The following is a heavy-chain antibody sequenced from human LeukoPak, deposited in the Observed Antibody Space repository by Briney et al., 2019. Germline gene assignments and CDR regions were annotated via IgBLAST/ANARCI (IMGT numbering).Heavy chain of an antibody. D-gene: IGHD6-13*01. V-gene: IGHV1-24*01. CDR1: GYTLTELS. Sequence: ASVKVSCKVSGYTLTELSMHWVRQAPGKGLEWMGGFDPEDGETIYAQKFQGRVTMTEDTSTDIAYMELSSLRSEDTAVYYCARFPMSGAAAGTVGFGYWGQGTLVTVSS. J-gene: IGHJ4*02. CDR3: ARFPMSGAAAGTVGFGY. CDR2: FDPEDGET.